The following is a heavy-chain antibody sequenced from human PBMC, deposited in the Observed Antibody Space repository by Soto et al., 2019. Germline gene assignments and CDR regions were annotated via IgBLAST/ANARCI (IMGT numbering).Heavy chain of an antibody. CDR3: TRHPTTWYDYGMDV. J-gene: IGHJ6*02. CDR2: IRSKANSYAT. V-gene: IGHV3-73*02. CDR1: GFTFSGSA. Sequence: EVQLVESGGGLVQPGGSLKLSCAASGFTFSGSAMHWVRQASGKGLEWVGRIRSKANSYATAYAASVKGRFNISRDDSKNTAYLQINSLKTEDTAVYYCTRHPTTWYDYGMDVWGQGTTVTVSS.